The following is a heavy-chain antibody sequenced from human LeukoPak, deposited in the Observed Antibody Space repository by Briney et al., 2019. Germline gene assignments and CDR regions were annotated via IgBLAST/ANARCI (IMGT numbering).Heavy chain of an antibody. CDR2: ISGDGRNT. D-gene: IGHD6-6*01. Sequence: GGSRRLSCAASGFTFNNFGMAWVRQAPGKGPEWVSTISGDGRNTHYADSVKGRFAISRDNSMSMLFLQMSSLRVEDTALYYCAKDVGGSSFFDYWGQGISVIVSS. CDR1: GFTFNNFG. CDR3: AKDVGGSSFFDY. J-gene: IGHJ4*02. V-gene: IGHV3-23*01.